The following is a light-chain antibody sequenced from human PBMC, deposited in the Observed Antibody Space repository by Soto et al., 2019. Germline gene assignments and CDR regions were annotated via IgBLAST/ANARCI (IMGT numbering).Light chain of an antibody. J-gene: IGLJ3*02. V-gene: IGLV1-40*01. CDR3: QSYDTSLSGWV. CDR2: GYR. CDR1: STNIGSLYD. Sequence: QSVLTQPPSVSGAPGQRVTISCTGSSTNIGSLYDIHWYQQLPEKAPKLLIYGYRNRPSGVPDQFSGSKSGTSASLAITGLQAEDEADYFCQSYDTSLSGWVFGGGTKVTVL.